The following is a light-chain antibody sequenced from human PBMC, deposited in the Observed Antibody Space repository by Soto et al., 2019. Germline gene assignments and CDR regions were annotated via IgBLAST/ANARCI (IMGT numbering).Light chain of an antibody. CDR3: QQYNNWPQA. CDR1: QSVSSN. J-gene: IGKJ2*01. CDR2: GAA. Sequence: EIVMTQSPATLSVSPGERATLSCRASQSVSSNLAWYQQKPGQAPRLLIYGAATRDTGIPGRFSGSGSGTVFTLTISRLQSEDFAVYYCQQYNNWPQAFGQGTKREIK. V-gene: IGKV3-15*01.